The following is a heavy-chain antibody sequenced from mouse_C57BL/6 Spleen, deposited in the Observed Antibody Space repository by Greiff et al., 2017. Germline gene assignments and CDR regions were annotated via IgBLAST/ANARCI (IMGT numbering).Heavy chain of an antibody. CDR2: IDPSDSYT. CDR1: GYTFTSYW. V-gene: IGHV1-69*01. J-gene: IGHJ2*01. Sequence: VQLQQSGAELVMPGASVKLSCKASGYTFTSYWMHWVKQRPGQGLEWIGEIDPSDSYTNYNQKFKGKSTLTVDKSSSTAYMQLSSLTSEDSAVYYCARGDYDDYWGQGTTLTVSS. CDR3: ARGDYDDY. D-gene: IGHD2-4*01.